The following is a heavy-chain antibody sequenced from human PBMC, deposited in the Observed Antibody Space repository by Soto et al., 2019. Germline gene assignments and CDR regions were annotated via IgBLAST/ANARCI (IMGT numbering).Heavy chain of an antibody. D-gene: IGHD2-21*01. Sequence: QVQLVQSGAEVKRPGASVMVSCRATGYTFKNYDINWVRQATGQGLEWMGRMNPNSGNTGYAQKFQGRVTMTRNTSISTAYLELGRLRSEDTAVYYWAGSPVYCGNGWLDPWGQGTLVTVSS. CDR3: AGSPVYCGNGWLDP. CDR1: GYTFKNYD. J-gene: IGHJ5*02. V-gene: IGHV1-8*01. CDR2: MNPNSGNT.